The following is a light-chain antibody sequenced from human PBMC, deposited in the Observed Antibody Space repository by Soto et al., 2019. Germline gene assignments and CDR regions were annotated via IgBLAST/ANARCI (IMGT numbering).Light chain of an antibody. CDR3: QQYTTYWT. CDR1: QSISSW. V-gene: IGKV1-5*01. CDR2: DAS. Sequence: DIQITQSPSTLSASVGDRVTITCRASQSISSWLAWYQQKPGKAPKLLIYDASTLHSGVSSRFSGSGSGAEFTLTISSLQPNDSATYYCQQYTTYWTFGQGTKVDI. J-gene: IGKJ1*01.